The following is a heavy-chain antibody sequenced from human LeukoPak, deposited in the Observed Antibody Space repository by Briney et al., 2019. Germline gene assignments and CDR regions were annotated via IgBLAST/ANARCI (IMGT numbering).Heavy chain of an antibody. V-gene: IGHV1-69*13. CDR3: ARGPPTGTFDY. CDR1: GYTFTSYD. D-gene: IGHD2-8*02. CDR2: IIPIFGTA. J-gene: IGHJ4*02. Sequence: SVKVSCKASGYTFTSYDINWVRQATGQGLEWMGGIIPIFGTANYAQKFQGRVTITADESTSTAYMELRSLRSDDTAVYYCARGPPTGTFDYWGQGTLVTVSS.